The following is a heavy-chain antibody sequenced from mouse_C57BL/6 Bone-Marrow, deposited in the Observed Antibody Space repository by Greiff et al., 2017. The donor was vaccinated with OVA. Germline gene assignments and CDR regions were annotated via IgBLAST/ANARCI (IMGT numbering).Heavy chain of an antibody. Sequence: DVKLVESGGGLVQPGGSLKLPCAASGFTFSDYYMYWVRQTPEKRLVWVAYISNGGGSAYYPVTVKVRFTISRANAKNTLYLQMSRLKAEDTAMYYCARQNGYFDVRGTGTTVTDSS. J-gene: IGHJ1*03. CDR2: ISNGGGSA. CDR3: ARQNGYFDV. CDR1: GFTFSDYY. V-gene: IGHV5-12*01.